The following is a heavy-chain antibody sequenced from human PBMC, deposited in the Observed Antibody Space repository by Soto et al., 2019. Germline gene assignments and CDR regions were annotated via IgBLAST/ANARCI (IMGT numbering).Heavy chain of an antibody. Sequence: QVQLVQSGAEVKKPGSSVNLSCKASGGTFSSYAISWVRQAPGQGLEWMGGIIPIFGTANYAQKFQGRVTITADESTGTASVELGSLRSEDTAVYYCARDRIGYGGNSDDYWGQGALVPVST. J-gene: IGHJ4*02. D-gene: IGHD5-12*01. CDR2: IIPIFGTA. CDR3: ARDRIGYGGNSDDY. CDR1: GGTFSSYA. V-gene: IGHV1-69*01.